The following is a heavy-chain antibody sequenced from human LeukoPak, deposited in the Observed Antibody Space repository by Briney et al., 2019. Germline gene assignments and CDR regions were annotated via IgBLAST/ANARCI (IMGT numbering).Heavy chain of an antibody. J-gene: IGHJ5*02. D-gene: IGHD1-26*01. CDR1: GFTLSDAS. CDR3: TRDRGTYNWLDH. CDR2: INSPADGGAT. Sequence: GGSLKLSCAASGFTLSDASIRWVRQASGKGLEWVGRINSPADGGATAYGASVGGRFTISRDDSKNTAYLQMDSLKTEDTALYYCTRDRGTYNWLDHWGQGSMVTVSS. V-gene: IGHV3-73*01.